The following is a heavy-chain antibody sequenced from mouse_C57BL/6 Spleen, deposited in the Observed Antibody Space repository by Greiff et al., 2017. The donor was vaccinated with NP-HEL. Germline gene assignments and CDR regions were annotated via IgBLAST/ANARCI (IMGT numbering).Heavy chain of an antibody. CDR3: ASTYYSNPAWFAY. Sequence: EVKLMESGGGLVKPGGSLKLSCAASGFTFSAYGMHWVRQAPEKGLEWVAYISSGSSTIYYADTVKGRFTISSDNAKNTLFLQMTSLRSEDTAMYYCASTYYSNPAWFAYWGQGTLVTVSA. CDR1: GFTFSAYG. V-gene: IGHV5-17*01. D-gene: IGHD2-5*01. CDR2: ISSGSSTI. J-gene: IGHJ3*01.